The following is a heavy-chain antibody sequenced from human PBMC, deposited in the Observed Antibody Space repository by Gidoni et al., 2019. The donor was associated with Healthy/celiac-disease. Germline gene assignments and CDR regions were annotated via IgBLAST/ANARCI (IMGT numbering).Heavy chain of an antibody. D-gene: IGHD6-19*01. J-gene: IGHJ6*03. CDR3: AKDPSGAVADYYYMDV. CDR1: GFTFSSYG. CDR2: IRYDGSNK. Sequence: QVQLVESGGGVVQPGGSLRLSCAASGFTFSSYGMHWVRQAPGKGLEWVAFIRYDGSNKYYADSVKGRFTISRDNSKNTLYLQMNSLRAEDTAVYYCAKDPSGAVADYYYMDVWGKGTTVTVSS. V-gene: IGHV3-30*02.